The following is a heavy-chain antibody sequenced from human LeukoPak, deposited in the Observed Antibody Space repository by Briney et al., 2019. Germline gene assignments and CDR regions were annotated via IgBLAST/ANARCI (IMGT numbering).Heavy chain of an antibody. CDR3: ARGLQRHVDTTMVSRLWDY. J-gene: IGHJ4*02. CDR1: GFTFSSYA. Sequence: PGGSLRLSCAASGFTFSSYAMHWVRQAPGKGLEWVTVISYDGSNKYYTDSVKGRFTISRDNSKNTLYLQMNSLRGEDRAVYYRARGLQRHVDTTMVSRLWDYWGQGTLVTVSS. D-gene: IGHD5-18*01. V-gene: IGHV3-30*04. CDR2: ISYDGSNK.